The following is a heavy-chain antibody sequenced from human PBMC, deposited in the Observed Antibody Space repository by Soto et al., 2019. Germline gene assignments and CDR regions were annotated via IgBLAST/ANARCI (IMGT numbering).Heavy chain of an antibody. CDR2: IYYSGST. J-gene: IGHJ3*02. V-gene: IGHV4-30-4*01. CDR1: GGSISSGGYY. D-gene: IGHD1-7*01. CDR3: ARGGSGVLTGTSARGAFDI. Sequence: SETLSLTCTVSGGSISSGGYYWSWIRQHPGKGLEWIGYIYYSGSTYYNPSLKSRVTISVDTSKNQFSLKLSSVTAADRAVYYWARGGSGVLTGTSARGAFDIWGQGTMVTVSS.